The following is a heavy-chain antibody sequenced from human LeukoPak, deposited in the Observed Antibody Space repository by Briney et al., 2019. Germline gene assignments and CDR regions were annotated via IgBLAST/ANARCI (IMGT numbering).Heavy chain of an antibody. J-gene: IGHJ6*03. V-gene: IGHV3-30*02. CDR3: AKGTGGSYYYYYYMDV. CDR1: GFTFSSYG. D-gene: IGHD1-26*01. CDR2: IRYDGSNK. Sequence: PGGSLRLSCAASGFTFSSYGMHWVRQAPGKGLEWVAFIRYDGSNKYYADSVKGRFTISRDNSKNTLYLQMNSLRAEDTAVYYCAKGTGGSYYYYYYMDVWGKGTTVTISS.